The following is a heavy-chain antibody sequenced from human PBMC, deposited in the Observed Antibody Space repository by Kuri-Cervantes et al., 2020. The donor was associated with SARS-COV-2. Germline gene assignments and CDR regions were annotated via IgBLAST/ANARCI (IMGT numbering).Heavy chain of an antibody. Sequence: ASVQVSCKASGYTFTGYYIHWVRQAPGQRPEWMVLINCNDAWTNSARRFQGRVTMTRDTSITTAYMELRGLDFDDTATYYCATDSITSAGLSFHYWGQGALVTVSS. CDR1: GYTFTGYY. D-gene: IGHD6-13*01. V-gene: IGHV1-2*06. CDR3: ATDSITSAGLSFHY. J-gene: IGHJ4*02. CDR2: INCNDAWT.